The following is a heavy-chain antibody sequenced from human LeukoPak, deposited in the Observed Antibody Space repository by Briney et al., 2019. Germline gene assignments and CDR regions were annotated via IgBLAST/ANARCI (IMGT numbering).Heavy chain of an antibody. CDR1: GFSLSTSGVG. J-gene: IGHJ3*02. Sequence: SGPTLVKPPQPLTLTCTFSGFSLSTSGVGVGWIRQPPGKALEWLAFIYWDDDKRYSPSLESRLTITEDTFKNQVVLTMTNMDPVDTATYYCAHSEDYYGSVDAFDIWGQGTMVTVSS. D-gene: IGHD3-10*01. V-gene: IGHV2-5*02. CDR3: AHSEDYYGSVDAFDI. CDR2: IYWDDDK.